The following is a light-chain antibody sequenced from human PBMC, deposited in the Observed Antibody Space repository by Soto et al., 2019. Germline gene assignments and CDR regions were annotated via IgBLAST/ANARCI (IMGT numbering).Light chain of an antibody. CDR2: DSS. V-gene: IGKV3-15*01. CDR3: QQYDDWPLT. J-gene: IGKJ3*01. CDR1: QSVGSS. Sequence: VLTQSPATLSVSPGEGATLSCRASQSVGSSLAWYQQKPGQAPRLLMFDSSTRATAVPAKFSGSGSGTEFTLTISSLQSEDFAIFFCQQYDDWPLTFGPGTRVDI.